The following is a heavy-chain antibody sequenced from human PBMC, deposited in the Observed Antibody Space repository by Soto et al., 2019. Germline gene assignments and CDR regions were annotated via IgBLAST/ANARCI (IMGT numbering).Heavy chain of an antibody. D-gene: IGHD3-9*01. CDR1: GGSISSYY. V-gene: IGHV4-59*01. CDR3: ARGGSVRYFDWLFDY. J-gene: IGHJ4*02. Sequence: SETLSLTCTVSGGSISSYYWSWIRQPPGKGLEWIGYIYYSGSTNYNPSLKSRVTISVDTSKNQFSLKLSSVTAADTAVYYCARGGSVRYFDWLFDYWGQGTLVTVSS. CDR2: IYYSGST.